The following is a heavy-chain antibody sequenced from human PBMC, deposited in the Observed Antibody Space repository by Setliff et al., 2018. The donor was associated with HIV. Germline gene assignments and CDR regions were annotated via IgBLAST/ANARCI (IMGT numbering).Heavy chain of an antibody. V-gene: IGHV4-39*01. D-gene: IGHD2-15*01. Sequence: PSETLSLTCTVSGGSISGSSYYWGWIRQSPEKGLEWIGSIFHAGSTYYNPSLKSRVTISVDTSKNQYSLKLTSLIAADTAVYYCARSLAYCSGGGCSSGNYYYMDVWGKGTTVTVSS. CDR3: ARSLAYCSGGGCSSGNYYYMDV. J-gene: IGHJ6*03. CDR1: GGSISGSSYY. CDR2: IFHAGST.